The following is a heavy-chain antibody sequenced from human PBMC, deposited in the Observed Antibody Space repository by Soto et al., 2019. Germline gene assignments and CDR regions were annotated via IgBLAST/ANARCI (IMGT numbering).Heavy chain of an antibody. CDR1: GYTFTSYD. Sequence: QVQLVQSGAEVKKPGASVKVSCKASGYTFTSYDINWVRQATGQGLEWMGWMNPNSGNTGYAQKFEGGVTMXXNXSXXTAYRELSSLRSEDTAVYYCARGWVGATRWKGMDVWGQGTTVTVSS. CDR2: MNPNSGNT. V-gene: IGHV1-8*01. D-gene: IGHD1-26*01. J-gene: IGHJ6*02. CDR3: ARGWVGATRWKGMDV.